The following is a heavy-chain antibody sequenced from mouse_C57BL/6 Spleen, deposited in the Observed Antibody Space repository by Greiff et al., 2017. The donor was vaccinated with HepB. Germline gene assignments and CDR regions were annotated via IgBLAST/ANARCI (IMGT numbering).Heavy chain of an antibody. CDR3: ARFDYDEFAY. D-gene: IGHD2-4*01. CDR2: IYPGSGST. J-gene: IGHJ3*01. V-gene: IGHV1-55*01. CDR1: GYTFTSYW. Sequence: QVHVKQPGAELVKPGASVKMSCKASGYTFTSYWITWVKQRPGQGLEWIGDIYPGSGSTNYNEKFKSKATLTVDTSSSTAYMQLSSLTSEDSAVYYCARFDYDEFAYWGQGTLVTVSA.